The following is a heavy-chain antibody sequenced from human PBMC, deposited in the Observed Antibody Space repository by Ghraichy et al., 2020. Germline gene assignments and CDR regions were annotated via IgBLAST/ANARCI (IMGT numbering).Heavy chain of an antibody. CDR2: IYYSGST. CDR3: ARLSGSSWYTWFDP. CDR1: GGSISSSSYY. D-gene: IGHD6-13*01. Sequence: SETLSLTCTVSGGSISSSSYYWGWIRQPPGKGLEWIGSIYYSGSTYYNPSLKSRVTISVDTSKNQFSLKLSSVTAADTAVYYCARLSGSSWYTWFDPWGQGTLVTVSS. J-gene: IGHJ5*02. V-gene: IGHV4-39*01.